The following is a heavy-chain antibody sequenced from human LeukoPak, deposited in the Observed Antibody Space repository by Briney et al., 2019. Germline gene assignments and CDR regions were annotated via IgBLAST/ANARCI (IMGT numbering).Heavy chain of an antibody. V-gene: IGHV1-46*01. CDR1: GYTFTSYY. Sequence: ASVKVSCKASGYTFTSYYMHWVRQAPGQGLEWMGIINPSGGSTSYAQKFQGRVTMTRDTSTSTVYMELSSLRSEDTAVYYCARELKDFWSGYYEARNWFDPWGQGTPVTVSS. CDR2: INPSGGST. CDR3: ARELKDFWSGYYEARNWFDP. D-gene: IGHD3-3*01. J-gene: IGHJ5*02.